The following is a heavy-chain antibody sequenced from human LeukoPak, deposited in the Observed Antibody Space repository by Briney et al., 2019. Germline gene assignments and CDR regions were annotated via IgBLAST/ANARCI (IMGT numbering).Heavy chain of an antibody. CDR2: VYYSGST. CDR3: ARRKAIRPRDYYFDY. J-gene: IGHJ4*02. Sequence: SEALSLTCTVSDASVSSDNYYWSWIRQPPGKGLEYIGYVYYSGSTYYNPSLTSRVTISVDTSENHFSLNLSSVTAADTAVYYCARRKAIRPRDYYFDYWGQGTLVTVSS. D-gene: IGHD6-6*01. V-gene: IGHV4-61*03. CDR1: DASVSSDNYY.